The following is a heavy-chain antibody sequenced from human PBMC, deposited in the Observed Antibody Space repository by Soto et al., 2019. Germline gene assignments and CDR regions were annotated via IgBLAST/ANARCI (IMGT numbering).Heavy chain of an antibody. Sequence: EVHLVESGVGLVQPGGSLRLSCAASGFTLGAFWMHWVRQAPGGGLEWVSRLHSDGKTVLYADSVKGRFTMSRDSAKSTLFLHMSSLRADDMAVYYCARGLYYCMDVWGQGTTVTVSS. CDR1: GFTLGAFW. CDR2: LHSDGKTV. V-gene: IGHV3-74*01. J-gene: IGHJ6*02. CDR3: ARGLYYCMDV.